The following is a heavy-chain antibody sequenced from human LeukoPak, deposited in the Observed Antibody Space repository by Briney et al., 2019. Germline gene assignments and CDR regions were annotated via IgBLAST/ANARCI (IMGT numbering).Heavy chain of an antibody. Sequence: ASVKVSCKASGYTFTGYYMHWVRQAPGQGLELMGRINPNSGGTNYAQKFQGRVTMTRDTSISTAYMELSRLRSDDTAVYYCARDLSSTYDFWSRYYTGEVDYWGQGTLVTVSS. D-gene: IGHD3-3*01. CDR1: GYTFTGYY. J-gene: IGHJ4*02. CDR2: INPNSGGT. CDR3: ARDLSSTYDFWSRYYTGEVDY. V-gene: IGHV1-2*06.